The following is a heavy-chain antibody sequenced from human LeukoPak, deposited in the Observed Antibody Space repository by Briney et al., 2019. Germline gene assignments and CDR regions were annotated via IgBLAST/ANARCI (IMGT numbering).Heavy chain of an antibody. CDR1: GYTFTDYY. V-gene: IGHV1-2*02. CDR3: VRRGAAAGSRGYYYYYYMDV. Sequence: ASVKISCKASGYTFTDYYMHWVRQAPGQGLEWMGWINPNSGGTNYAQKFQGRVTMTRDTSISTAYMELSRLRSDDTAVYYCVRRGAAAGSRGYYYYYYMDVWGKGTTVTISS. CDR2: INPNSGGT. D-gene: IGHD6-13*01. J-gene: IGHJ6*03.